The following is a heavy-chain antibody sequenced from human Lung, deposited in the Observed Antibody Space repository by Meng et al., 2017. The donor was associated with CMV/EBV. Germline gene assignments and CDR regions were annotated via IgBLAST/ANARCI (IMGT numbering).Heavy chain of an antibody. CDR3: KEVDE. V-gene: IGHV3-30*03. CDR1: GFSFSSSV. J-gene: IGHJ4*02. Sequence: GWSLKISCVASGFSFSSSVMHWVRQAPGKGLEWVAAISNDGDDKFYADSVKGRFTISRDNAKNTLYLQLNRLRAADTAVYYCKEVDEWGQGTLVTVSS. CDR2: ISNDGDDK.